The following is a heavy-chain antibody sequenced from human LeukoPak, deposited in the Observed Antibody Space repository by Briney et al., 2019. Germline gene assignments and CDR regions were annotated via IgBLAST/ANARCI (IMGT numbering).Heavy chain of an antibody. CDR3: AREGAVASPAEYFQH. V-gene: IGHV1-69*04. Sequence: SVKVSCKASGGTFMSYAISWVRQAPVQGLEWMGRIIPILGIANYAQKFQGRVTITADKSTSTAYMELSSLRSEDTAVYYCAREGAVASPAEYFQHWGQGTLVTVSS. CDR2: IIPILGIA. CDR1: GGTFMSYA. D-gene: IGHD6-19*01. J-gene: IGHJ1*01.